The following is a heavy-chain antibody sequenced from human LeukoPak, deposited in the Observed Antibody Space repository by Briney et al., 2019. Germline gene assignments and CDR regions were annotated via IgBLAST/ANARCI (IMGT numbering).Heavy chain of an antibody. Sequence: ASVKVSCKASGYTFTGYYMHWVRQAPGQGLEWMGRINPNSGGTNYAQKFQGRVTMTRDTSISTAYMELSRLRSDDTAVYYYARVLIAVAGDYWGQGTLVTVSS. J-gene: IGHJ4*02. D-gene: IGHD6-19*01. CDR2: INPNSGGT. CDR3: ARVLIAVAGDY. CDR1: GYTFTGYY. V-gene: IGHV1-2*06.